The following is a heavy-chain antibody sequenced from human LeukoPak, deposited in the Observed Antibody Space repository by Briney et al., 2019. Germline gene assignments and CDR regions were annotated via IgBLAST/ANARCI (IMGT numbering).Heavy chain of an antibody. CDR3: SRDPRYYHSLNGYPFDL. D-gene: IGHD3-3*01. J-gene: IGHJ3*01. CDR1: GLNSADCS. Sequence: GGFLRLSCIASGLNSADCSINWVRQAPGKGLEWIGFIRSKAFGGTTELATSVQGRFAISRDDSKRTAYLEITSLKTEDTAVYYCSRDPRYYHSLNGYPFDLWGQGTLVTVSS. CDR2: IRSKAFGGTT. V-gene: IGHV3-49*04.